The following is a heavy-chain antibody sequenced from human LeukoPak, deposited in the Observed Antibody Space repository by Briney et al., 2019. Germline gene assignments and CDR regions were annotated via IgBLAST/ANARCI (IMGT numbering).Heavy chain of an antibody. J-gene: IGHJ4*02. CDR2: INPSGGST. V-gene: IGHV1-46*01. CDR1: GYTFTSYY. D-gene: IGHD3-16*01. CDR3: ATQRGSYLWGTDFDY. Sequence: ASVKVSCKASGYTFTSYYMHWVRQAPGQGLEWMGIINPSGGSTSYAQKFQGRVTMTRDTSISTAYMELSRLRSEDTAVYYCATQRGSYLWGTDFDYWGQGTLVTVSS.